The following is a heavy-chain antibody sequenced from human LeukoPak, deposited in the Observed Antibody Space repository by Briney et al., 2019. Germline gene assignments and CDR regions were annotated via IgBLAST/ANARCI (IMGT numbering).Heavy chain of an antibody. CDR3: ARGGIYDSSGYYQTTLFDY. J-gene: IGHJ4*02. V-gene: IGHV4-30-2*01. CDR1: GGSISSGGYS. D-gene: IGHD3-22*01. Sequence: SETQSLTCAVSGGSISSGGYSWSWIRQPPGKGLEWIGYIYRSGSTYYNPSLKSRVTISVDRSKNQFSLKLSSVTAADTAVYYCARGGIYDSSGYYQTTLFDYWGQGTLVTVSS. CDR2: IYRSGST.